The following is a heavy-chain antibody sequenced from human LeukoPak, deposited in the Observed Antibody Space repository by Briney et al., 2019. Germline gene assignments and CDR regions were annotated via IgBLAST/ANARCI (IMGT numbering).Heavy chain of an antibody. CDR2: IIPIFGTA. CDR1: GYTFTRYY. V-gene: IGHV1-69*06. J-gene: IGHJ4*02. CDR3: ARAQDTAMALTFDY. Sequence: SVKVSCKASGYTFTRYYIHWVRQAPGQGLEWMGGIIPIFGTANYAQKFQGRVTITADKSTSTAYMELSSLRSEDTAAYYCARAQDTAMALTFDYWGQGTLVTVSS. D-gene: IGHD5-18*01.